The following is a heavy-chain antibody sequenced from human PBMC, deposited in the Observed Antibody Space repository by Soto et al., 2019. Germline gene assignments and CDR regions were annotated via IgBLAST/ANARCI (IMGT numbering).Heavy chain of an antibody. CDR2: ISTSNNYI. Sequence: GGSLRLSCAASGFTFSSYSLSWVRQAPGKGLEWVSSISTSNNYIYYADSVKGRFTISRDNAKNSLYLQMNSLRAEDTAVYYCARAAVAGVVNSWGLGTLVTVSS. CDR3: ARAAVAGVVNS. V-gene: IGHV3-21*01. CDR1: GFTFSSYS. D-gene: IGHD6-19*01. J-gene: IGHJ4*02.